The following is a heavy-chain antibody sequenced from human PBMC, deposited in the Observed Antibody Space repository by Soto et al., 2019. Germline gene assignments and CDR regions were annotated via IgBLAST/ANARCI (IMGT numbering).Heavy chain of an antibody. J-gene: IGHJ5*02. CDR1: GFTFTNYA. CDR2: ISASGGLK. D-gene: IGHD1-26*01. V-gene: IGHV3-23*01. CDR3: AREVGAPSGWLDP. Sequence: GGSLRLSCAASGFTFTNYAVTRVRQTPGKGLEWVSGISASGGLKYYADSVRGRFTVSRDNSKNILYLQMDNLRDEDTALYYCAREVGAPSGWLDPWGQGTQVTVSS.